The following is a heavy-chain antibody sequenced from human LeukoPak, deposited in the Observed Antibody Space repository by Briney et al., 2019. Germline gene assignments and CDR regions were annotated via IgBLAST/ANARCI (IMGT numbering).Heavy chain of an antibody. V-gene: IGHV3-23*01. CDR1: GFTFSSYA. CDR3: AKDSLYGSGSYSPWNWFDP. J-gene: IGHJ5*02. D-gene: IGHD3-10*01. Sequence: GGSLRLSCAASGFTFSSYAMSWVRQAPGKGLEWVSAISGSGGSTYYADSVKGRFTISRDNSENTLYLQMNSLRAEDTAVYYCAKDSLYGSGSYSPWNWFDPWGQGTLVTVSS. CDR2: ISGSGGST.